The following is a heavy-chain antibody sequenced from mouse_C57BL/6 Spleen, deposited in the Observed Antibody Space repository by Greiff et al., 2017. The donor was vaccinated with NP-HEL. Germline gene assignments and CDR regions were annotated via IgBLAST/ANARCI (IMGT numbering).Heavy chain of an antibody. D-gene: IGHD2-3*01. V-gene: IGHV5-17*01. J-gene: IGHJ4*01. Sequence: EVKVVESGGGLVKPGGSLKLSCAASGFTFSDYGMHWVRQAPEKGLEWVAYISSGSSTIYYADTVKGRFTISRDNAKNTLFLQMTSLRSEDTAMDYCAREGDGYSYAMDYWGQGTSVTVSS. CDR3: AREGDGYSYAMDY. CDR1: GFTFSDYG. CDR2: ISSGSSTI.